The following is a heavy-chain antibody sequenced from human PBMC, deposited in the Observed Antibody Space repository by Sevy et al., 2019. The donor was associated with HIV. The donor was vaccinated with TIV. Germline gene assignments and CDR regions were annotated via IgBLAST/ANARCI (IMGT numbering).Heavy chain of an antibody. Sequence: SETLSLTCTVSGGSVSRSTYYWGWIRQPPGKGLEWIGSIYYSGSTYYNPSLKSRVTISVDTSKNQFSLKLSSVTAADTAVYYCARHSSITTVTMSYWGQGTLVTGSS. D-gene: IGHD4-17*01. V-gene: IGHV4-39*01. CDR1: GGSVSRSTYY. CDR3: ARHSSITTVTMSY. J-gene: IGHJ4*02. CDR2: IYYSGST.